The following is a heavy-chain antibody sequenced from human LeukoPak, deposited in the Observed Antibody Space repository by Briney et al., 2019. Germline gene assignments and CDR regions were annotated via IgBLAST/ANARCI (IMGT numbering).Heavy chain of an antibody. V-gene: IGHV3-30*18. J-gene: IGHJ4*02. CDR1: GVTFSSYG. D-gene: IGHD3-3*01. Sequence: QPGGSLRPSCAASGVTFSSYGMHWVRQAPGKGLEWVAVISYDGSNKYYADSVKGRFTISRDNSKNTLYLQMNSLRAEDTAVYYCAKDRFAHYWGQGTLVTVSS. CDR2: ISYDGSNK. CDR3: AKDRFAHY.